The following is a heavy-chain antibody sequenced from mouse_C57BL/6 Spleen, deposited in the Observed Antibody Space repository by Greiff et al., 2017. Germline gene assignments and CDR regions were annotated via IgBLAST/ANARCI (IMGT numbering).Heavy chain of an antibody. J-gene: IGHJ4*01. Sequence: QVQLKQPGAELVRPGSSVKLSCKASGYTFTSYWMHWVKQRPIQGLEWIGNIDPSDSETHYNQKFKDKATLTVDKSSSTAYMQLSSLTSEDSAVYYCASTTVVGDYAMDYWGQGTSVTVSS. CDR3: ASTTVVGDYAMDY. CDR1: GYTFTSYW. V-gene: IGHV1-52*01. D-gene: IGHD1-1*01. CDR2: IDPSDSET.